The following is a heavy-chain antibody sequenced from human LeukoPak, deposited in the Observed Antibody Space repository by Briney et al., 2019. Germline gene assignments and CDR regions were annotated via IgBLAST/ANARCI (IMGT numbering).Heavy chain of an antibody. CDR2: ISGSGGST. D-gene: IGHD5-12*01. J-gene: IGHJ4*02. CDR3: AKPHLGGYDLFDY. Sequence: GGSLRLSCAASGFTFSSYAMSWVRQAPGKGLEWVSAISGSGGSTYYADSVKGRFTIFRDNSKNTLYLQMNSLRAEDTAVYYCAKPHLGGYDLFDYWGQGTLVTVSS. V-gene: IGHV3-23*01. CDR1: GFTFSSYA.